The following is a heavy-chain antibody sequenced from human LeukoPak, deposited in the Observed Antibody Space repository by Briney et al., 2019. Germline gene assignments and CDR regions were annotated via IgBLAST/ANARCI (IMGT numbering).Heavy chain of an antibody. Sequence: GGSLRLSCAASGYTFSSYSMNWVRQAPGKGLEWVAVIWYDGSNKYYADSVKGRFTISRDNSKNTLYLQMNSLRAEDTAVYYCARGPYLDYGDYDWFDPWGQGTLVTVSS. CDR2: IWYDGSNK. J-gene: IGHJ5*02. D-gene: IGHD4-17*01. V-gene: IGHV3-33*08. CDR3: ARGPYLDYGDYDWFDP. CDR1: GYTFSSYS.